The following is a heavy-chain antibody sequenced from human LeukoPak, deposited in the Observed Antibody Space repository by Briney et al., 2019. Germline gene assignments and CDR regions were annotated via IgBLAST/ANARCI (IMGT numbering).Heavy chain of an antibody. V-gene: IGHV3-7*03. D-gene: IGHD3-16*01. Sequence: GGSLRLSCAASGFTVSSYWMNWARQAPGKGLEWVASINHNGNVNYYVDSVKGRFTISRDNAKNSLYLQMSNLRAEDTAVYFCARGGGLDVWGQGATVTVSS. CDR3: ARGGGLDV. CDR2: INHNGNVN. CDR1: GFTVSSYW. J-gene: IGHJ6*02.